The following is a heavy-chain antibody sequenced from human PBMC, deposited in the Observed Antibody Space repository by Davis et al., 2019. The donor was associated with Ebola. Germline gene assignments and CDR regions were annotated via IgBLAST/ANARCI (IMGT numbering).Heavy chain of an antibody. CDR1: GGSIGTYF. D-gene: IGHD6-19*01. J-gene: IGHJ4*02. CDR3: ARMSGWYYFDY. CDR2: IHHGGST. Sequence: VSLRLSCTVSGGSIGTYFWSWIRQPPGKGLEWIGYIHHGGSTSYNPSLKSRVTISVDTSKNQFSLRLNSVTAADTAVYYCARMSGWYYFDYWGQGTLVPVSS. V-gene: IGHV4-59*01.